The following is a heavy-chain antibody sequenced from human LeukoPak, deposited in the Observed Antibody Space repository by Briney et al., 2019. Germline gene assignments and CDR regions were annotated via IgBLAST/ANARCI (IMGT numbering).Heavy chain of an antibody. CDR1: GYTFTGYY. J-gene: IGHJ3*02. D-gene: IGHD1-1*01. CDR3: ALPRNGVSDAFDI. Sequence: GASVKVSCKASGYTFTGYYMHWVRQAPGQGLEWMGWINPNSGGTNYAQKFQGRVTMTRDTPISTAYMELSRLRSDDTAVYYCALPRNGVSDAFDIWGQGTMVTVSS. V-gene: IGHV1-2*02. CDR2: INPNSGGT.